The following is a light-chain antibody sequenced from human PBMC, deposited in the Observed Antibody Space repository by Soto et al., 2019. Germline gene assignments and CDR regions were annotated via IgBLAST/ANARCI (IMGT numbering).Light chain of an antibody. CDR1: SSDVGGYNY. CDR2: DVS. V-gene: IGLV2-14*01. CDR3: NSYTSSSTLV. J-gene: IGLJ1*01. Sequence: QSALTQPASVSGSPGQSITISCTGTSSDVGGYNYVSWYQQPPGKAPKLMIYDVSNRPSGVSNRCSGSKSGNTASLTISGLQAEDEADYYCNSYTSSSTLVFGTGTKVTVL.